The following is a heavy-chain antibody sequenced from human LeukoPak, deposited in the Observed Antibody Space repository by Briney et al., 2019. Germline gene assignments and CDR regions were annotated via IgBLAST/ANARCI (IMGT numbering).Heavy chain of an antibody. CDR3: ARDRGELDAFDI. Sequence: PGGSVRLSCAASGFTFSSYSMHWVRQAPGKGLEWVSSISSSSSYIYYADSVKGRFTISRDNAKNSLYLQMNSLRAEDTAVYYCARDRGELDAFDIWGQGTMVTVSS. CDR2: ISSSSSYI. D-gene: IGHD1-26*01. V-gene: IGHV3-21*01. J-gene: IGHJ3*02. CDR1: GFTFSSYS.